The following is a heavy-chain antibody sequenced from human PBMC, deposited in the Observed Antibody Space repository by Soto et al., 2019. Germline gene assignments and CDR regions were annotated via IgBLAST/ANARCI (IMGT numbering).Heavy chain of an antibody. CDR1: GFTFSTYS. CDR3: ARYDSSGYYWPYYYYGMDV. D-gene: IGHD3-22*01. J-gene: IGHJ6*02. CDR2: ISSSSSYI. V-gene: IGHV3-21*01. Sequence: EVQLVESGGGLVKPGGSLRLSCAASGFTFSTYSMNWVRQAPGKGLEWVSSISSSSSYIYYADSVKGRFTISRDNAKNSRYLQMHSLRAEDTAVYYCARYDSSGYYWPYYYYGMDVWGQGTTVTVSS.